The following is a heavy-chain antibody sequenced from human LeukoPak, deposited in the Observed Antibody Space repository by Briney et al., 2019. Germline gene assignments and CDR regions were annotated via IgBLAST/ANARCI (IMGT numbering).Heavy chain of an antibody. CDR3: ARDLHSSGYYPPEDY. J-gene: IGHJ4*02. V-gene: IGHV3-30-3*01. Sequence: GGSLRLSCAASGFTFSSYAMHWVRQAPGKGLEWVAVISYDGSNKYYADSVKGRFTISRDNSKNTLYLQMNSLRAEDTAVYYCARDLHSSGYYPPEDYWGQGTLVTVSS. D-gene: IGHD3-22*01. CDR1: GFTFSSYA. CDR2: ISYDGSNK.